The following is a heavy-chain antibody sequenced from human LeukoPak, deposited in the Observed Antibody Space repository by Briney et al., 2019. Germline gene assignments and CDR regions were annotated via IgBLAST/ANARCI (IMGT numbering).Heavy chain of an antibody. CDR3: ARKSWPQNENYFDY. Sequence: GGSLRLSCAASGFTFSSYGMHWVRQAPGKGLEWVAFIRYDGSNKYYADSVKGRFTISRDNSKNTLYLQMNSLRAEDTAVYYCARKSWPQNENYFDYWGQGTLVTVSS. J-gene: IGHJ4*02. CDR1: GFTFSSYG. CDR2: IRYDGSNK. V-gene: IGHV3-30*02. D-gene: IGHD1-1*01.